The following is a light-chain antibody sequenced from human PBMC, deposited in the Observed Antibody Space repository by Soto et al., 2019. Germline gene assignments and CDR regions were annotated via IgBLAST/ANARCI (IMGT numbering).Light chain of an antibody. CDR3: AAWDGSLSGWV. CDR2: RDN. J-gene: IGLJ3*02. V-gene: IGLV1-47*01. Sequence: QSALTQPPSASVTPGQRVTISCSGSSSNIGSYSVYWYRQLPGMAPELLIYRDNQRLSGVPDRFSGSRSGTSASLAISGLRSEDEADYYCAAWDGSLSGWVFGGGTKVTVL. CDR1: SSNIGSYS.